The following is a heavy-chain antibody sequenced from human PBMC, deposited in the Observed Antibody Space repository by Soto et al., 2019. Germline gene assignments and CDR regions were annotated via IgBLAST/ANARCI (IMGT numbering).Heavy chain of an antibody. D-gene: IGHD2-21*02. CDR1: GGSISSGGYS. J-gene: IGHJ4*02. CDR2: IYHSGST. Sequence: QLQLQESGSGLVKPSQTLSLTCAVSGGSISSGGYSWSWIRQPPGKGLEWIGYIYHSGSTYYNPSLKSRVTISVDRSKNQFSLKLSSVTAADTAVYYCARVKEYGGNSGFDYWGQGTLVTVSS. CDR3: ARVKEYGGNSGFDY. V-gene: IGHV4-30-2*01.